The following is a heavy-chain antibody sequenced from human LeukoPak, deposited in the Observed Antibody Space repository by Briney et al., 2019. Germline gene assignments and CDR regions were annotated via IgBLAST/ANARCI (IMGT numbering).Heavy chain of an antibody. D-gene: IGHD2-15*01. CDR1: GHSFSNFW. CDR3: AMRYCSGGICSSGAFDI. J-gene: IGHJ3*02. V-gene: IGHV5-51*01. Sequence: GESLNITCKGSGHSFSNFWFGWVRQMPGKGLELLWLIYPDDSHTRYSPSFQGQVTISADKSISTAYLQLNSLKASDTAMYYCAMRYCSGGICSSGAFDIWGQGTMVTVSS. CDR2: IYPDDSHT.